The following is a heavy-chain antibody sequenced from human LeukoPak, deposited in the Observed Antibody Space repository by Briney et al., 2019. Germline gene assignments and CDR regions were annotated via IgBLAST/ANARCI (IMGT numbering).Heavy chain of an antibody. V-gene: IGHV4-34*01. CDR3: ARGKIVLMVYAAYYFDY. CDR1: GGSFSGYY. D-gene: IGHD2-8*01. Sequence: PSETLSLTCAVYGGSFSGYYWSWIRQPPGKGLEWIGEINHSRSTNYNPSLKSRVTISVDTSKNQFSLKLSSVTAADTAVYYCARGKIVLMVYAAYYFDYWGQGTLVTVSS. J-gene: IGHJ4*02. CDR2: INHSRST.